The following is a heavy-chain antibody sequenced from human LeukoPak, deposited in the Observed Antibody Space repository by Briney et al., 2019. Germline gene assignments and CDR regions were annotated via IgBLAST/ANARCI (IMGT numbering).Heavy chain of an antibody. J-gene: IGHJ6*02. CDR1: GFTFDDYA. V-gene: IGHV3-9*01. CDR2: ISWNSGSM. Sequence: PGGSLRLSCAASGFTFDDYAMHWVRQAPGKGLEWVSGISWNSGSMDYADSVKGRFTISRDNAKNSLYLQMNTLRVEDTAVYYCTRDLMDYDVSTGLHHYYMDVWGQGTTVTVSS. D-gene: IGHD3-9*01. CDR3: TRDLMDYDVSTGLHHYYMDV.